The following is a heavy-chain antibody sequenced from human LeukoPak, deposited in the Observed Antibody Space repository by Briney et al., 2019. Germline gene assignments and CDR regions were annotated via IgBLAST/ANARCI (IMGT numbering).Heavy chain of an antibody. Sequence: ASVKVSCKASGYTFTSYGISWVRQAPGQGVEWMGWISAYNGNTNYAQKLQGRVNMTTDTSTSTAYMELRSLGSDDTAVYYCARASYKSYSSSSRRPLDCRGQGTLVTVPS. D-gene: IGHD6-6*01. J-gene: IGHJ4*02. V-gene: IGHV1-18*01. CDR3: ARASYKSYSSSSRRPLDC. CDR1: GYTFTSYG. CDR2: ISAYNGNT.